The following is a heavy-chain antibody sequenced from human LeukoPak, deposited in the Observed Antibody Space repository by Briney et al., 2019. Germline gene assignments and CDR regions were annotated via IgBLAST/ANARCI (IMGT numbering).Heavy chain of an antibody. D-gene: IGHD2-21*02. Sequence: ASVKVSCKASGYTFIDYYIHWVRQAPGQGLEWMGWINPNSGGTNYAQKFQGRVTMTRDTSISTAYMELSRLRSDDTAVYYCARDPSHSWIVVVTDYGMDVWGQGTTVTVSS. J-gene: IGHJ6*02. CDR2: INPNSGGT. V-gene: IGHV1-2*02. CDR3: ARDPSHSWIVVVTDYGMDV. CDR1: GYTFIDYY.